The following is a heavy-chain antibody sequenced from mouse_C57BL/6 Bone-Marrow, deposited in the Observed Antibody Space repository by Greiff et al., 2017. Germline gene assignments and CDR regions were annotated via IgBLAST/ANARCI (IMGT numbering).Heavy chain of an antibody. CDR1: GFSFNTYA. CDR2: IRSKSNNYAT. V-gene: IGHV10-1*01. Sequence: EVKVVESGGGLVQPKGSLKLSCAASGFSFNTYAMNWVRQAPGKGLEWVARIRSKSNNYATYYADSVKDRFTISRDDSESMLYLQMNNLKTEDTAMYYCVSVYDGYYWFAYWGQGTLVTVSA. J-gene: IGHJ3*01. CDR3: VSVYDGYYWFAY. D-gene: IGHD2-3*01.